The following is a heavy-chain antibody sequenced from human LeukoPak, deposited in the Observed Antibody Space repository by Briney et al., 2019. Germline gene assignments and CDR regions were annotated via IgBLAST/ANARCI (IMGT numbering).Heavy chain of an antibody. V-gene: IGHV2-5*02. Sequence: SGPRLVNPTQTLTLTCTFSGFSLSTSGVDVGWIRQPPGKALEWLALIYWDDDKRYSPSLKSKLTITKDTSRNQVVLTMTNMDPVDTATYYCAHGFYGSGSYCPFDYWGQGTLVTVSS. CDR3: AHGFYGSGSYCPFDY. CDR1: GFSLSTSGVD. D-gene: IGHD3-10*01. CDR2: IYWDDDK. J-gene: IGHJ4*02.